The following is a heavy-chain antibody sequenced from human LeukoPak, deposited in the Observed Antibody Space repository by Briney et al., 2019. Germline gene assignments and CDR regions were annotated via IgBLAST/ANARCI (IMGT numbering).Heavy chain of an antibody. V-gene: IGHV3-66*02. D-gene: IGHD1-26*01. CDR3: ARPNSGSYAWAFDM. J-gene: IGHJ3*02. Sequence: PRGSLRLSCAASRITVSVNYMSWLRQAPGKGLEWVSVIDAGGTTYYADSVKGRFTISRDNSKNTLSLQMNSLRAEDTAVYYCARPNSGSYAWAFDMWGQGTMVTVSS. CDR2: IDAGGTT. CDR1: RITVSVNY.